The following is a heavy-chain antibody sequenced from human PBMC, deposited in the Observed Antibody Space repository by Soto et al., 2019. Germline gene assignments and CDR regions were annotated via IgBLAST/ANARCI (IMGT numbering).Heavy chain of an antibody. J-gene: IGHJ6*02. CDR2: IDPSDSYT. CDR1: GYSFTSYW. Sequence: GESLKISCKGSGYSFTSYWISWVRQMPGKGLEWMGRIDPSDSYTKYNPSFQGQVTISADKSITTTYLQWSSLKASDTAIYYCAASIFYYGMDVWGQGTTVTVSS. CDR3: AASIFYYGMDV. V-gene: IGHV5-10-1*04.